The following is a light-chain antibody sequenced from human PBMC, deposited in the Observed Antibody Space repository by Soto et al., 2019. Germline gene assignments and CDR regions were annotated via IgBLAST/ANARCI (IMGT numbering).Light chain of an antibody. CDR3: QHYVSSPWT. V-gene: IGKV3-20*01. CDR2: GAS. J-gene: IGKJ1*01. Sequence: EIVLTQSPGTLSLSPGERATLSCRASQSVSSNYLAWYQQKPGQAPRLLIYGASSRATGIPDRFSGSGSGTAFTLTISRLEPEDFAMYYCQHYVSSPWTFGQGTKVEIK. CDR1: QSVSSNY.